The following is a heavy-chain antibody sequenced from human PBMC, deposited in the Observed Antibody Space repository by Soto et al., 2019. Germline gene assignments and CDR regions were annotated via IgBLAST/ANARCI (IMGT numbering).Heavy chain of an antibody. Sequence: QVQLVQSGAEVKKPGSSVKVSCKASGGTFTDYTITWLRQAPGQGLEWMGRIIPVLDLTNYAQKFQGRVTITADKSTTTSYRELSGLTSEDTAVYYCAKKLGPSAFDLWGRGTLVTVSS. CDR1: GGTFTDYT. D-gene: IGHD1-26*01. J-gene: IGHJ2*01. V-gene: IGHV1-69*02. CDR2: IIPVLDLT. CDR3: AKKLGPSAFDL.